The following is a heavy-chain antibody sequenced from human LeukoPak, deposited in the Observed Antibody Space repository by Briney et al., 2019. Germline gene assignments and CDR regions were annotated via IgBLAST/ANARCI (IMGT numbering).Heavy chain of an antibody. CDR2: ISGSGGST. D-gene: IGHD3-22*01. CDR3: AKDISEYYYDRGAWFDP. Sequence: GGSLRLSCAASGFTFSSYAMSWVRQAPGKGLEWVSAISGSGGSTYYADSVKGRFTISRDNSKNTLYLQMNSLRAEDTAVYYCAKDISEYYYDRGAWFDPWGQGTLVTVSS. V-gene: IGHV3-23*01. J-gene: IGHJ5*02. CDR1: GFTFSSYA.